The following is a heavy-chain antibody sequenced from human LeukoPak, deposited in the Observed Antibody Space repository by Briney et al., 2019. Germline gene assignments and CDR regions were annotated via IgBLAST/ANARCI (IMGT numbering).Heavy chain of an antibody. V-gene: IGHV3-11*06. J-gene: IGHJ4*02. Sequence: PGGSLRLSCAASGFTFSDYYMSWIRQAPGKGLEWVSSISSSSSYIYYADSVKGRFTISRGNAKNSLYLQMNSLRAEDTAVYYCATRGITKEAAAGSSDYWGQGTLVTVSS. CDR1: GFTFSDYY. D-gene: IGHD6-13*01. CDR2: ISSSSSYI. CDR3: ATRGITKEAAAGSSDY.